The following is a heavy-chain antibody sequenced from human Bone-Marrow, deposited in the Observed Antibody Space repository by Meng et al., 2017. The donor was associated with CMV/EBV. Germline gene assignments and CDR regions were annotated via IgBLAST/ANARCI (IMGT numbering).Heavy chain of an antibody. D-gene: IGHD6-13*01. CDR2: IIPIFGTA. CDR3: AREGRAAAVNPFDY. Sequence: SVKVSCKASGGTFSSYAISWVRQAPGQGLKWMGGIIPIFGTANYAQKFQGRVTITTDESTSTAYMELSSLRSEDTAVYYCAREGRAAAVNPFDYWGQGTRVTVSS. J-gene: IGHJ4*02. CDR1: GGTFSSYA. V-gene: IGHV1-69*05.